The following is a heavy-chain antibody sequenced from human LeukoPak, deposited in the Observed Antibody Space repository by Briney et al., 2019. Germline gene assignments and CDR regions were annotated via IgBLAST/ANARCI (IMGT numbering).Heavy chain of an antibody. CDR1: GLAFSSYA. D-gene: IGHD3-16*01. V-gene: IGHV3-23*01. J-gene: IGHJ4*02. Sequence: PGGSLRLSCAASGLAFSSYAMNWVRQPPGKGLEWVSTFSVASITFYADSVKGRFTISRDNSRNTVYLQMTSLRADDTAVYYCADYGVSGGRNNFYWGQGTLVTVSS. CDR2: FSVASIT. CDR3: ADYGVSGGRNNFY.